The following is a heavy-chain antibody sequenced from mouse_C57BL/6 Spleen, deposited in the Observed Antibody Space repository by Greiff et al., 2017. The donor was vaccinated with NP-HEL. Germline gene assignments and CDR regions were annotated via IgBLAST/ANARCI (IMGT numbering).Heavy chain of an antibody. CDR1: GYAFTNYL. CDR2: INPGSGGT. J-gene: IGHJ3*01. Sequence: QVQLQQSGAELVRPGTSVKVSCKASGYAFTNYLIEWVKQRPGQGLEWIGVINPGSGGTNYNEKFKGKATLTADKSSSTAYMQLSSLTSEDSAVYFCARGLRRESGSWFADWGQGTLVTGSA. CDR3: ARGLRRESGSWFAD. D-gene: IGHD2-2*01. V-gene: IGHV1-54*01.